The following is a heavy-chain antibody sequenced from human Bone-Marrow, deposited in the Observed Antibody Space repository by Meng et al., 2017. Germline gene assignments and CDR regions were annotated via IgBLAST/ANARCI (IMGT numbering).Heavy chain of an antibody. D-gene: IGHD6-13*01. V-gene: IGHV4-34*01. CDR2: INHSGST. CDR3: ARGPRRAIAAAGTGYFDL. Sequence: QGQLQQLGAGLLKPSETLSLTCAVYGGSFSGYYWSWIRQPPGKGLEWIGEINHSGSTNYNPSLKSRVTISVDTSKNQFSLKLSSVTAADTAVYYCARGPRRAIAAAGTGYFDLWGRGTLVTVSS. CDR1: GGSFSGYY. J-gene: IGHJ2*01.